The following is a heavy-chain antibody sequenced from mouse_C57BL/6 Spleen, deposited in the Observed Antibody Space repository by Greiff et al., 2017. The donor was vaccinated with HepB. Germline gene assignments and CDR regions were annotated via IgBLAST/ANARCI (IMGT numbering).Heavy chain of an antibody. CDR2: IYPGSGNT. D-gene: IGHD1-1*01. Sequence: VQLQQSGPELVKPGASVKISCKASGYSFTSYYIHWVKQRPGQGLEWIGWIYPGSGNTKYNEKFKGKATLTADTSSSTAYMQLSSLTSEDSAVYYCARDYYGSSPSFAYWGQGTLVTVSA. CDR1: GYSFTSYY. J-gene: IGHJ3*01. V-gene: IGHV1-66*01. CDR3: ARDYYGSSPSFAY.